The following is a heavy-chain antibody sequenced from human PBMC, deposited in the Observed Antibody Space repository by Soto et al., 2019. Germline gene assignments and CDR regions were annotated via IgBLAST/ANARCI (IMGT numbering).Heavy chain of an antibody. D-gene: IGHD1-26*01. Sequence: GGSLRLSCVASGFTFSSYSVNWVRQAPGKGLECVSYISSGSKTIYYADSVKGRFTVSRDNAKNSQFLQMNSLRDGDTAVYYCAREDILGARSFDYWGRGTLVTVSS. CDR1: GFTFSSYS. CDR2: ISSGSKTI. J-gene: IGHJ4*02. CDR3: AREDILGARSFDY. V-gene: IGHV3-48*02.